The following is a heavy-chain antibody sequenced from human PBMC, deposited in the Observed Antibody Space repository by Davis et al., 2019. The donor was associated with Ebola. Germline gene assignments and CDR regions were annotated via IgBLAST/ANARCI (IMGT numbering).Heavy chain of an antibody. CDR2: INHSGST. CDR3: ARATVLWFGELLYTGGWFDP. CDR1: GGSFSGYY. V-gene: IGHV4-34*01. D-gene: IGHD3-10*01. Sequence: MPSETLSLTCAVYGGSFSGYYWSWIRQPPGKGLEWIGEINHSGSTNYNPSLKSRVTISVDTSKNQFSLKLSSVTAADTAVYYCARATVLWFGELLYTGGWFDPWGQGTLVTVSS. J-gene: IGHJ5*02.